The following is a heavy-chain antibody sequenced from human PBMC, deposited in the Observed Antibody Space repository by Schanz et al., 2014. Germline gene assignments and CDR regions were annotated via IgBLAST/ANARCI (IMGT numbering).Heavy chain of an antibody. D-gene: IGHD6-19*01. Sequence: VQLVESGGGVVRPGGSLRLSCAASGFTFSSYAMTWVRQAPGKGLDWVSAISGSGSSTYYADSVKGRFTISRDNAKNSLYLQMNSLRVEDTAVYYCARDLISSGWYGWGQGTLVTVSS. CDR1: GFTFSSYA. V-gene: IGHV3-23*04. CDR3: ARDLISSGWYG. J-gene: IGHJ4*02. CDR2: ISGSGSST.